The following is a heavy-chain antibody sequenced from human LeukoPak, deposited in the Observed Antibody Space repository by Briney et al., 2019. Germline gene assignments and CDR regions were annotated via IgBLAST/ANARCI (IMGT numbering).Heavy chain of an antibody. V-gene: IGHV4-59*01. Sequence: SETLSLTCTVSGGSISSYYWSWIRQPPGKGLEWIGYIYYSGSTNYNPSLKSRVTISVDTSKDQFSLKLSSVTAADTAVYYCARERSDYYDSSGYYYWYFDYWGQGTLVTVSS. CDR3: ARERSDYYDSSGYYYWYFDY. J-gene: IGHJ4*02. CDR2: IYYSGST. D-gene: IGHD3-22*01. CDR1: GGSISSYY.